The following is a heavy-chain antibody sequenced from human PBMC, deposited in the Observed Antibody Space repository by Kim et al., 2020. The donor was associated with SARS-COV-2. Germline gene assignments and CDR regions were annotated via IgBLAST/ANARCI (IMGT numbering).Heavy chain of an antibody. J-gene: IGHJ6*02. CDR1: GYSFTSYW. CDR2: IDPSDSYT. D-gene: IGHD2-15*01. Sequence: GESLKISCKGSGYSFTSYWISWVRQMPGKGLEWIGRIDPSDSYTNYSPSFQGHVTISADKSISTAYLQWSSLKASDTAMYYCARTHLIFSCSGGSCYHYYGMDVWGQGTTVTVSS. CDR3: ARTHLIFSCSGGSCYHYYGMDV. V-gene: IGHV5-10-1*01.